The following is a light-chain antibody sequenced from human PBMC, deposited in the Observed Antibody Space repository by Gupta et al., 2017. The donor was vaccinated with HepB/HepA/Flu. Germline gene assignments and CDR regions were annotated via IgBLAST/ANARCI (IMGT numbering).Light chain of an antibody. CDR2: TSS. J-gene: IGKJ2*04. CDR1: QSVATY. Sequence: DIQMTQSPSSLSASVGDSVTITCRASQSVATYLNWYQQKPGQAPKLLIHTSSILQSGVPSRFSGNGYKTEFTLTINSLHTEDSATYYCQQTYSACSFGQGTKLEIK. CDR3: QQTYSACS. V-gene: IGKV1-39*01.